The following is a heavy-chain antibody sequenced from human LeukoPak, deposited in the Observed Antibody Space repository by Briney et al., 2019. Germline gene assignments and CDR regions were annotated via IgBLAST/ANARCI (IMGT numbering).Heavy chain of an antibody. J-gene: IGHJ6*02. CDR3: ARDGAYCGGDCYPNYYYYYGMDV. CDR2: ISAYNGNT. V-gene: IGHV1-18*01. D-gene: IGHD2-21*02. Sequence: ASVKVSCKASGYTFTIYGISWVRQAPGQGLEWMGWISAYNGNTNYAQKLQGRVTMTTDTSTSTAYMELRSLRYDDTDVYYCARDGAYCGGDCYPNYYYYYGMDVWGQGTTVTVSS. CDR1: GYTFTIYG.